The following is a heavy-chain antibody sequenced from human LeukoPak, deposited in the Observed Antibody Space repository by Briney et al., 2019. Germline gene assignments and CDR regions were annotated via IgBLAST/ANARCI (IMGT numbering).Heavy chain of an antibody. CDR2: INHSGST. J-gene: IGHJ6*02. D-gene: IGHD3-10*01. Sequence: SETLSLTCAVYGGSFSGYYWSWIRQPPGKGLEWIGEINHSGSTNYNPSLKSRVTISVDTSKNQFSLKLSSVTAADTAVYYCARGLGGPAARYYYGMDVWGQGTTVTVSS. V-gene: IGHV4-34*01. CDR3: ARGLGGPAARYYYGMDV. CDR1: GGSFSGYY.